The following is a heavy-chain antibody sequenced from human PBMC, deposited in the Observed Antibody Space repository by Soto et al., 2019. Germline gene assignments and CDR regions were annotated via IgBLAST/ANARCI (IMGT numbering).Heavy chain of an antibody. CDR1: EFSFGEYC. CDR2: IGNRGTGI. D-gene: IGHD6-13*01. CDR3: ARDLRAVGMASRFDP. V-gene: IGHV3-11*01. J-gene: IGHJ5*02. Sequence: GGPRTLACGAAEFSFGEYCMTCISQAPGKGLEWVSFIGNRGTGIYYADSVKGRFTIFRDNAKNSLYLQMNSLRAEDTAMYYCARDLRAVGMASRFDPWGQGTLVTVSS.